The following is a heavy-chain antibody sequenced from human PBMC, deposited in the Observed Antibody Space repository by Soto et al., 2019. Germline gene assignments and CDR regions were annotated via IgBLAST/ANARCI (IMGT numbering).Heavy chain of an antibody. V-gene: IGHV1-2*02. J-gene: IGHJ6*02. D-gene: IGHD3-3*01. CDR1: GYTFTGYY. CDR2: INPNSGGT. CDR3: ARDRLRTIFGVDTPYGMDV. Sequence: ASVKVSCKASGYTFTGYYMHWVRQAPGQGLEWMGWINPNSGGTNYAQKFQGRVTMTRDTSISTAYMELSRLRSDDTAVYYCARDRLRTIFGVDTPYGMDVWGQGTTVTVS.